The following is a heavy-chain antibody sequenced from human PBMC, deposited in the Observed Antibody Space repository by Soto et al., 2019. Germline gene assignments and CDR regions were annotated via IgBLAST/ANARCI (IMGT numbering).Heavy chain of an antibody. Sequence: HGESLKISCKGSGYSFTSYWISWVRQMPGKGLEWMGRIDPSDSYTNYSPSFQGHVTISADKSISTAYLQWSSLKASDTAMYYCASHQPITIFGVVITDYYYGMDVWGQGTTVPVSS. D-gene: IGHD3-3*01. CDR2: IDPSDSYT. J-gene: IGHJ6*02. CDR3: ASHQPITIFGVVITDYYYGMDV. CDR1: GYSFTSYW. V-gene: IGHV5-10-1*01.